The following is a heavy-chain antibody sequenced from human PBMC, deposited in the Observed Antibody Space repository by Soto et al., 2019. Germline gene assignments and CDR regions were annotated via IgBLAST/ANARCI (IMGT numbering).Heavy chain of an antibody. J-gene: IGHJ6*02. D-gene: IGHD4-17*01. CDR1: GITFSSYG. V-gene: IGHV3-30*18. CDR2: ISYDGSKK. Sequence: QVQLVESGGGVVQPGRSLRLSCAASGITFSSYGMHWVRQAPGKGLEWVAVISYDGSKKNYADSVKGRFTISRDNSKNTLYLQMNSLRAEDTAVYYCAKDQGTTVTTGHYYYGVDVWGQGTTVTVSS. CDR3: AKDQGTTVTTGHYYYGVDV.